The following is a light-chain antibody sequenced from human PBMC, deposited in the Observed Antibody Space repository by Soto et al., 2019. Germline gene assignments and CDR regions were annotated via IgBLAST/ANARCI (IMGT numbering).Light chain of an antibody. V-gene: IGKV1-13*02. CDR1: QGIGSA. Sequence: AIQLTQSPSSLSASIGDRVTITCRARQGIGSAVAWYQQAPGKPPKLLIFDASTLENAVPSRFSGGRSGTDFSLTISSLQPEDFATYYCLLFNTYPQAFGGGNKVVIK. J-gene: IGKJ4*01. CDR2: DAS. CDR3: LLFNTYPQA.